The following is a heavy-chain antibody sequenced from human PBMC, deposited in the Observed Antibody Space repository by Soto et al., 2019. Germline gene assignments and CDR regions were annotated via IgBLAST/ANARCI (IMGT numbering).Heavy chain of an antibody. CDR2: IYYSGST. D-gene: IGHD6-19*01. Sequence: ASETLSLTCTVSGGSISSSSYYWGWIRQPPGKGLEWIGSIYYSGSTYYNPSLKSRVTISVDTSKNQFSLKLSSVTAADTAVYYCARRFVAVAAFDYWGQGTLVTVSS. V-gene: IGHV4-39*01. J-gene: IGHJ4*02. CDR1: GGSISSSSYY. CDR3: ARRFVAVAAFDY.